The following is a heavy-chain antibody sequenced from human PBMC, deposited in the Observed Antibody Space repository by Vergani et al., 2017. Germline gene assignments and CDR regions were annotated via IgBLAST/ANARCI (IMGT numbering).Heavy chain of an antibody. CDR3: ARDRGAGYLDY. CDR1: GYTFPSYG. V-gene: IGHV1-18*01. D-gene: IGHD1-14*01. CDR2: SSPSNGNT. J-gene: IGHJ4*02. Sequence: QVQLVQSGIEVKKPGASVTVSCKASGYTFPSYGVTWVRQAPGQGLEWMGWSSPSNGNTNYAQKIQGRVTMTTDISSSAAYIELRSLKSDDTAIYYCARDRGAGYLDYWGQGTLVIVSS.